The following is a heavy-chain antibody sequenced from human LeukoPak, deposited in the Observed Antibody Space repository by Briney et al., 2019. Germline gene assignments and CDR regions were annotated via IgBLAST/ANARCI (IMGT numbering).Heavy chain of an antibody. V-gene: IGHV4-34*01. CDR3: ARRSLRSNWFDP. J-gene: IGHJ5*02. CDR1: GGSFSGYY. Sequence: SETLSLTCAVYGGSFSGYYWSWIRQPPGKGLEWIGEINHSGSTNYNPSLKSRVTISVDTSKNQFSLKLSSVTAADTAVYYCARRSLRSNWFDPWGQGTLVTVSS. CDR2: INHSGST.